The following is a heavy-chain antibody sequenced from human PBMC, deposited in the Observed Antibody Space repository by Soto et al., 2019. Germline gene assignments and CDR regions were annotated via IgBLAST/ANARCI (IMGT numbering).Heavy chain of an antibody. CDR1: RFAFTRSA. J-gene: IGHJ4*02. V-gene: IGHV3-23*01. CDR3: AKCPPSPKMGVTTH. D-gene: IGHD1-26*01. CDR2: ITVAGGGT. Sequence: EVQLLESGGGLVQPGGSLRLSCAASRFAFTRSAMALVLPGPGTGLQWVSAITVAGGGTYYADSVKGRFTISRDNSKNTLFLQMNSLSAEDTALYFCAKCPPSPKMGVTTHWGQGNLVSVSS.